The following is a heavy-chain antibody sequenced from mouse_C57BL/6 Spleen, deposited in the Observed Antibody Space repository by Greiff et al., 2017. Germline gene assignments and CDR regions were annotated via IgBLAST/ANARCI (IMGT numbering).Heavy chain of an antibody. D-gene: IGHD3-2*02. V-gene: IGHV5-4*03. J-gene: IGHJ2*01. CDR2: ISDGGSYT. Sequence: EVKVVESGGGLVKPGGSLKLSCAASGFTFSSYAMSWVRQTPEKRLEWVATISDGGSYTYYPDNVQGRFTISRDNAKNNLYLQMSHLKSEDTAMYYGGTGGLRPYFDYWGQGTTLTVSS. CDR1: GFTFSSYA. CDR3: GTGGLRPYFDY.